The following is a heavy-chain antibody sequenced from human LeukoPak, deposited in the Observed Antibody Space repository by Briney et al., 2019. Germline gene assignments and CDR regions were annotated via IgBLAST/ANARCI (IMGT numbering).Heavy chain of an antibody. V-gene: IGHV4-4*02. D-gene: IGHD5-24*01. CDR1: GGSISSSNW. CDR2: IYHSGST. Sequence: PSETLSLTCAVSGGSISSSNWWSWVRQPPGKGLEWIGEIYHSGSTNYNPSLKSRVTISVDKSKNQFSLKLSSVTAADTAVYYCAREPGDSYGGYGMDVWGQGTTVTVSS. J-gene: IGHJ6*02. CDR3: AREPGDSYGGYGMDV.